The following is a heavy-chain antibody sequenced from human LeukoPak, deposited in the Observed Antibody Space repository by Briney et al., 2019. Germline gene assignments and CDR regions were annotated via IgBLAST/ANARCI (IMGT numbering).Heavy chain of an antibody. V-gene: IGHV3-30*18. D-gene: IGHD5-12*01. CDR3: AKSGERGYSGYDPYYFDY. Sequence: GGSLRLSCAASGFTFSNAWMSWVRQAPGKGLEWVAVISYDGSNKYYADSVKGRFTISRDNSKNTLYLQMNSLRAEDTAVYYCAKSGERGYSGYDPYYFDYWGQGTLVTVSS. CDR2: ISYDGSNK. CDR1: GFTFSNAW. J-gene: IGHJ4*02.